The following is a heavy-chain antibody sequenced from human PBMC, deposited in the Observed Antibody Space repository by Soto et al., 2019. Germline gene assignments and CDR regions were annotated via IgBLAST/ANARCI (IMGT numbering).Heavy chain of an antibody. Sequence: SETLSLTCTVSGGSISSYYWSWIRQPPGKGLEWIGYIYYSGSTNYNPSLKSRVTISVDTSKNQFSLKLSSVTAADTAVYYCARDTRYPYYFDYWGQGTLVTVSS. J-gene: IGHJ4*02. CDR3: ARDTRYPYYFDY. V-gene: IGHV4-59*01. D-gene: IGHD3-16*02. CDR1: GGSISSYY. CDR2: IYYSGST.